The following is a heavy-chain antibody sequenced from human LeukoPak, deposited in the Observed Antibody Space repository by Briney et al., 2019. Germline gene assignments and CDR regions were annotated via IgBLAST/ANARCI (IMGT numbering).Heavy chain of an antibody. CDR1: GFTFSSYW. V-gene: IGHV3-74*01. J-gene: IGHJ4*02. CDR2: INSDGSST. CDR3: ARGYCSSTSCPKAYYFDY. D-gene: IGHD2-2*01. Sequence: PGRSLRLSCAASGFTFSSYWMHWVRQAPGKGLVWVSRINSDGSSTSYADSVKGRFTISRDNAKNTLYLQMNSLRAEDTAVYYCARGYCSSTSCPKAYYFDYWGQGTLVTVSS.